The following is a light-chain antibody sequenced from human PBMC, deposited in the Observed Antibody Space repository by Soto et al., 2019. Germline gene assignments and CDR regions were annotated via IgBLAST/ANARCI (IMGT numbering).Light chain of an antibody. Sequence: QSVLTQPPSVSGAPGQRVTISCTGNTSNIGTGYDVHWYQQLPGRAPRVVIYGNIHRPSGVPERFSGSKSGTAASLSITGLQAEDEADYYCQSYDRSLSGYVFGSGTKVTV. J-gene: IGLJ1*01. V-gene: IGLV1-40*01. CDR2: GNI. CDR1: TSNIGTGYD. CDR3: QSYDRSLSGYV.